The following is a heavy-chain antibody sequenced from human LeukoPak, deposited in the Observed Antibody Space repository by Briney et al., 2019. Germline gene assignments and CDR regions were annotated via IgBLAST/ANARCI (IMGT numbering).Heavy chain of an antibody. CDR1: GYTFTSYG. V-gene: IGHV1-18*01. Sequence: ASVKVSCEASGYTFTSYGISWVRQAPGQGLEWMGWISAYNGNTNYAQKLQGRVTMTTDTSTSTAYMELRSLRSDDTAVYYCARVPHITYYDFWSGYKDDYWGQGTLVTVSS. J-gene: IGHJ4*02. D-gene: IGHD3-3*01. CDR3: ARVPHITYYDFWSGYKDDY. CDR2: ISAYNGNT.